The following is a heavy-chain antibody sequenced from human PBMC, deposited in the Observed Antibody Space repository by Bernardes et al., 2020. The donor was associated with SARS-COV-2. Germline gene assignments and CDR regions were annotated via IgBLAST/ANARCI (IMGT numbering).Heavy chain of an antibody. V-gene: IGHV4-59*01. J-gene: IGHJ4*02. CDR3: ARGFDY. Sequence: SETLSLTCTVSGGSISAYYWSWFRQPPGKGPEWIGYLYYTGSTNYNPSLQSRVTISVDTSKNQFPLKLNSVTAADTAVYYCARGFDYWGQGILVTVSS. CDR2: LYYTGST. CDR1: GGSISAYY.